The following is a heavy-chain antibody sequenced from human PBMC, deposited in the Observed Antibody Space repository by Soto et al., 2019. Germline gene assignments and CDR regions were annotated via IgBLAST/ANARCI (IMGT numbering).Heavy chain of an antibody. J-gene: IGHJ5*02. Sequence: GGSLRLSCAASGFTFSDYYMTWLRQAPGKGPECISYISFGSSFTNYADSVEGRFTISRDNAKNTLYLQMNSLRVEDTAVYYCARGLSRRILNYLDTWGQGVLVTVSS. V-gene: IGHV3-11*06. CDR3: ARGLSRRILNYLDT. D-gene: IGHD2-15*01. CDR1: GFTFSDYY. CDR2: ISFGSSFT.